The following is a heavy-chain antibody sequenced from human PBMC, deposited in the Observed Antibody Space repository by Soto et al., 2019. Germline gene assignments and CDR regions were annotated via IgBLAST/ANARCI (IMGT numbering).Heavy chain of an antibody. V-gene: IGHV4-59*01. Sequence: PSETLSLTCAVYGGSISGYYWSWNRQPPGKGLEWIGYVYYSGGTKYNPSLKSRLTMSVDMSKKQFSLRLTSVTAADTAVYFCARTTRMTTMIDYWGQGTQVTVSS. CDR3: ARTTRMTTMIDY. CDR1: GGSISGYY. D-gene: IGHD4-17*01. J-gene: IGHJ4*02. CDR2: VYYSGGT.